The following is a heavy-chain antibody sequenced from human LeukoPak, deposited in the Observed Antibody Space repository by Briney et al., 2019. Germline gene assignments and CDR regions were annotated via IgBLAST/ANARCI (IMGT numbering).Heavy chain of an antibody. CDR2: IIPIFGTA. D-gene: IGHD3-9*01. CDR1: GGTFSSYA. Sequence: GASVKVSCKASGGTFSSYAISWVRQAPGQGLEWMGGIIPIFGTANYAQKFQGRVTITADESTSTAYMELSSLRSEDTAVYYCARDPQYYDILTGPLWGQGTLVTVSS. CDR3: ARDPQYYDILTGPL. V-gene: IGHV1-69*13. J-gene: IGHJ4*02.